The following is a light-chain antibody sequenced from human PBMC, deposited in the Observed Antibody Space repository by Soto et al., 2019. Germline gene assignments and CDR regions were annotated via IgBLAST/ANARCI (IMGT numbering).Light chain of an antibody. CDR2: DVS. J-gene: IGLJ1*01. CDR3: CSYAGSYTNV. Sequence: QSALTQPRSVSGSPGQSVTISCTGTSSDVGGYNYVSWYQQHPGKAPKLMIYDVSKRPSGVPDRFSGSKSGNTASLTISGLQAEDEADYYCCSYAGSYTNVFGTGTKLTAL. CDR1: SSDVGGYNY. V-gene: IGLV2-11*01.